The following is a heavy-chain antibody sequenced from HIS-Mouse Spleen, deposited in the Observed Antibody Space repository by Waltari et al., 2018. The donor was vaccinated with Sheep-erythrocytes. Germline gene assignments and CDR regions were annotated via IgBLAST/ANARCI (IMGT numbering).Heavy chain of an antibody. Sequence: QVQLVQSGAEVKKPGSSVKVSCKASGGTFSSYAISWGRQAPGQGLEWMGRVIPFLGIANYAQKFQGRVTITADKSTSTAYMELSSLRSEDTAVYYCAQTGATTPHFDYWGQGTLVTVSS. V-gene: IGHV1-69*04. J-gene: IGHJ4*02. CDR2: VIPFLGIA. CDR1: GGTFSSYA. D-gene: IGHD1-26*01. CDR3: AQTGATTPHFDY.